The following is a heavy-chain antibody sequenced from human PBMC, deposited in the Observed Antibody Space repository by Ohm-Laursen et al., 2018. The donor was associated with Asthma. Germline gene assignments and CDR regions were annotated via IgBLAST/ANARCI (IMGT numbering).Heavy chain of an antibody. V-gene: IGHV4-59*01. Sequence: TLSLTCTLSGASFSTYYWVRLRPPQGLGLVWIGYIYSTGSTNYNPPLESRVTISIDTSTNQFPLKLSSVTAADTAVYFCAREHGSNLYWGQGTLVTVSS. CDR3: AREHGSNLY. J-gene: IGHJ4*02. CDR2: IYSTGST. D-gene: IGHD5-24*01. CDR1: GASFSTYY.